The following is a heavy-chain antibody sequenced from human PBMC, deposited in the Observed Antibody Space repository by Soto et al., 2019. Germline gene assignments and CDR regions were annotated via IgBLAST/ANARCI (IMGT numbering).Heavy chain of an antibody. V-gene: IGHV2-5*02. Sequence: QITLKESGPTLVKPTQTLTLTCTFSGFSLSTSGVGVGWIRQPPGKALEWLALIYWDDDKRYSPSLKSRLTITKDTSKNQVVLTMTNMDPLDTATYYCVHQINLQPPDYWGQGTLVTGSS. CDR1: GFSLSTSGVG. CDR3: VHQINLQPPDY. J-gene: IGHJ4*02. CDR2: IYWDDDK. D-gene: IGHD5-18*01.